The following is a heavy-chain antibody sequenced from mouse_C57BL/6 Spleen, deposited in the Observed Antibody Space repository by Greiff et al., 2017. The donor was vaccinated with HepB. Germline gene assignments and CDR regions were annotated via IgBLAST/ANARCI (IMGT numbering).Heavy chain of an antibody. CDR1: GYTFTDYE. V-gene: IGHV1-15*01. CDR2: IDPETGGT. D-gene: IGHD1-1*01. J-gene: IGHJ3*01. CDR3: TRGHYGSSTKGMLAY. Sequence: QVQLQQSGAELVRPGASVTLSCKASGYTFTDYEMHWVKQTPVHGLEWIGAIDPETGGTAYNQKFKGKAILTAGKSSSTAYMELRSLTSEDSAVYYCTRGHYGSSTKGMLAYWGQGTLVTVSA.